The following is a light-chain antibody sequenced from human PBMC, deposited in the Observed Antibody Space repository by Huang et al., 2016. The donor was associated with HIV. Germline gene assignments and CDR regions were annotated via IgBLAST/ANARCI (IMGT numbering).Light chain of an antibody. V-gene: IGKV1-39*01. J-gene: IGKJ3*01. CDR3: QQSYSSPRVT. CDR2: AAS. CDR1: QNINVN. Sequence: DIQMTQSPSSLSAFVGDNVTITCRASQNINVNLNWYQHKSGKDPKLRIYAASTLYSGVPARFSGSGSGTHFTLTIDSLQPEDSATYSCQQSYSSPRVTFGPGTK.